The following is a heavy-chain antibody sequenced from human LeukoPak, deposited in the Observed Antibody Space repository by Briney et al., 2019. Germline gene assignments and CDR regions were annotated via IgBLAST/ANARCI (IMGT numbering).Heavy chain of an antibody. J-gene: IGHJ4*02. V-gene: IGHV1-2*02. D-gene: IGHD3-9*01. CDR2: INPNSGGT. CDR1: GYTFTGYY. CDR3: ARDVFRPYDILTGYLPGY. Sequence: GASVKVSCKASGYTFTGYYMHWVRQAPGQGLEWMGWINPNSGGTNYAQKFQGRVTMTRDTSISTAYMELSRLRSDDTAVYYCARDVFRPYDILTGYLPGYWGQGTLVTVSS.